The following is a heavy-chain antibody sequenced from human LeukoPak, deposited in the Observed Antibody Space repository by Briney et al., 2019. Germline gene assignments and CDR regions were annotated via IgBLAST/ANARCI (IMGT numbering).Heavy chain of an antibody. CDR3: ARRHYYNGRAYYFLDY. J-gene: IGHJ4*02. Sequence: SETLSLTCTVSGTSISNYYWSWIRQPPGKGLEWIGYINYSGSTNYNPSLKSRVTISLHTSKNQFSLRLSSLSAADTAVYYCARRHYYNGRAYYFLDYWGQGTLVTVSS. CDR2: INYSGST. D-gene: IGHD3-22*01. CDR1: GTSISNYY. V-gene: IGHV4-59*01.